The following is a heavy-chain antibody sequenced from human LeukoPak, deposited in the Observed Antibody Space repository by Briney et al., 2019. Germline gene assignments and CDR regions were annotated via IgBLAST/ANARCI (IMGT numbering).Heavy chain of an antibody. Sequence: GGSLRLSCAASGFTFSNYAMNWVRQAPGKGLEWVSAIRGSGGSTYYADSVKGRFTISGDNSKNTLYLQMNSLRAEDTAIYYCAKPVGSSGWYGDFDCWGQGTLVTVSS. CDR2: IRGSGGST. CDR1: GFTFSNYA. D-gene: IGHD6-19*01. V-gene: IGHV3-23*01. J-gene: IGHJ4*02. CDR3: AKPVGSSGWYGDFDC.